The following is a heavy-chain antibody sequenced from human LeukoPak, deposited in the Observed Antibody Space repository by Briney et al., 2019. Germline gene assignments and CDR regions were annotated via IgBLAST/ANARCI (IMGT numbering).Heavy chain of an antibody. V-gene: IGHV4-31*03. Sequence: SQTLSLTCTVSGGSISSGGYYWSWIRQHPGKGLEWIGYIYYSGSTYYNPSLKSRVTISVDTSKNQFSLKLSSVTAADTAVYYCARGLGSNGNWFDPWGQGTLVTVSS. CDR2: IYYSGST. D-gene: IGHD2-8*01. J-gene: IGHJ5*02. CDR3: ARGLGSNGNWFDP. CDR1: GGSISSGGYY.